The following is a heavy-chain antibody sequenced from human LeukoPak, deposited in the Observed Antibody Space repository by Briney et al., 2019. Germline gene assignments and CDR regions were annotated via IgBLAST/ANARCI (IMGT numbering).Heavy chain of an antibody. CDR2: ISYDGSNK. CDR1: GITFSSYA. CDR3: ARDMNYNLDS. D-gene: IGHD1-1*01. V-gene: IGHV3-30-3*01. J-gene: IGHJ4*02. Sequence: GGSLRLSCAASGITFSSYAMQWVRQAPGKGLEWVAVISYDGSNKYYADSVKGRFTISRDNSKNTLYLQMNDLRAEDTALYYCARDMNYNLDSWGQGTLVTVSS.